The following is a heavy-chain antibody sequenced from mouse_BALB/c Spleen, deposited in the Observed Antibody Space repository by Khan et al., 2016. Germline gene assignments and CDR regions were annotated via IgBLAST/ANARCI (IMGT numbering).Heavy chain of an antibody. Sequence: QVQLQQPGAELAKPGASVKMSCKASGYTFTSYWMHWVKQRPGQGLEWIGYINPSTGYTEYNQKFKDKATLTADKSSSTAYMQLSSLTSEDSAVYYCARSITTATGFAYWGQGTLVTVSA. CDR3: ARSITTATGFAY. CDR2: INPSTGYT. V-gene: IGHV1-7*01. D-gene: IGHD1-2*01. CDR1: GYTFTSYW. J-gene: IGHJ3*01.